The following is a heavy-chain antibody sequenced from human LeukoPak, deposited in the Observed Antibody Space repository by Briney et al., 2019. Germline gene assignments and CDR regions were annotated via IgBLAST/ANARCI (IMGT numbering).Heavy chain of an antibody. J-gene: IGHJ4*02. Sequence: SEALSLTCAVYGGSFSGYYWSWIRQPPGKGLEWIGEINHSGSTNYNPSLKSRVTISVDTSKNQFSLKLSSVTAADTAVYYCARQRQQLAYFDYWGQGTLVTVSS. CDR2: INHSGST. CDR1: GGSFSGYY. V-gene: IGHV4-34*01. D-gene: IGHD6-13*01. CDR3: ARQRQQLAYFDY.